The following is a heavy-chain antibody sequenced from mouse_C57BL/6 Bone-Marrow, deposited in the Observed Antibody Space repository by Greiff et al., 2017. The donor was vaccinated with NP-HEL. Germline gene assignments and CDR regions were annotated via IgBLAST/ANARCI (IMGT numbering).Heavy chain of an antibody. V-gene: IGHV3-1*01. J-gene: IGHJ3*01. CDR1: GYSITSGYD. Sequence: EVKLEESGPGMVKPSQSLSLTCTVTGYSITSGYDWHWIRHFPGNKLEWMGYISYSGSTNYNPSLKSRISITHDTSKNHFFLKLNSVTTEDTATYYCARVDSNYGAWFAYWGQGTLVTVSA. CDR2: ISYSGST. D-gene: IGHD2-5*01. CDR3: ARVDSNYGAWFAY.